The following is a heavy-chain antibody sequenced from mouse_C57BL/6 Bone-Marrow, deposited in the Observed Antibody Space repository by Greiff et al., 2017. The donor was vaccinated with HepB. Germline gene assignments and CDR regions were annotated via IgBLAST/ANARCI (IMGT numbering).Heavy chain of an antibody. CDR2: IYPGNSDT. D-gene: IGHD1-1*01. CDR3: TIPSITTVVAPFDY. J-gene: IGHJ2*01. V-gene: IGHV1-5*01. CDR1: GYTFTSYW. Sequence: EVQLQESGTVLARPGASVKMSCKTSGYTFTSYWMHWVKQRPGQGLEWIGAIYPGNSDTSYNQKFKGKAKLTAVTSASTAYMELSSLTTEDSAVYYCTIPSITTVVAPFDYWGQGTTLTVSS.